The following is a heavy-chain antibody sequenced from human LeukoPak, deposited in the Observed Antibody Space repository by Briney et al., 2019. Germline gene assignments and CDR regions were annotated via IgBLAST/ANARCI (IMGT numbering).Heavy chain of an antibody. D-gene: IGHD6-13*01. J-gene: IGHJ6*02. CDR2: ISAYNGNT. CDR3: ARSSSWEIYYYYGMDV. Sequence: ASVKVSCKASGYTFTSYGISWVRQAPGQGLEWMGWISAYNGNTNYAQKLQGSVTMTTDTSTSTAYMELRSLRSDDTAVYYCARSSSWEIYYYYGMDVWGQGTTVTVSS. CDR1: GYTFTSYG. V-gene: IGHV1-18*01.